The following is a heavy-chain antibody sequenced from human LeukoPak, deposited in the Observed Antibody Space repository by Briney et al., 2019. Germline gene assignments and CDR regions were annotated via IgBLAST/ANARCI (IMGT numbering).Heavy chain of an antibody. CDR1: GFTFSSYA. J-gene: IGHJ4*02. V-gene: IGHV3-23*01. Sequence: GGSLRLSCAVSGFTFSSYAMSWVRQAPGKGLEWVSAISGSGGSTYYADSVKGRFTISRDNSKNTLYLQMNSLRAEDTAVYYCAKDPGKRNYYDSSDWGQGTLVTVSS. D-gene: IGHD3-22*01. CDR2: ISGSGGST. CDR3: AKDPGKRNYYDSSD.